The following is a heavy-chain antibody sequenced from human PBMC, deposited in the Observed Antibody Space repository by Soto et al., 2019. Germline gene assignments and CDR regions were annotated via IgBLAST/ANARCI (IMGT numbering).Heavy chain of an antibody. V-gene: IGHV4-34*01. CDR3: ARAGNDFWSSYLPLNWFDP. Sequence: SSETLSLTCAVDAGSFSGYYWSWIRQPPGKGREWIGEINHSGSTNYNPSLKSRVTISVDTSKNQFSLKLSSVTAADTAVYYCARAGNDFWSSYLPLNWFDPWGPGTLVTVSS. CDR2: INHSGST. D-gene: IGHD3-3*01. J-gene: IGHJ5*02. CDR1: AGSFSGYY.